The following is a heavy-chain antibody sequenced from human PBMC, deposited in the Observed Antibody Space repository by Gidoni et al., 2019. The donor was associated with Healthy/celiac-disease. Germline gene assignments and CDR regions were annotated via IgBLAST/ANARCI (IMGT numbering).Heavy chain of an antibody. D-gene: IGHD6-13*01. CDR2: ISWDGGST. Sequence: EVQLVESGGVVVQPGGSLRLSCAASGFTFDDYTMHWVRQAPGKGLEWVSLISWDGGSTYYADSVKGRFTISRDNSKNSLYLQMNSLRTEDTALYYCAKASWGSSSWPFDYWGQGTLVTVSS. CDR3: AKASWGSSSWPFDY. J-gene: IGHJ4*02. CDR1: GFTFDDYT. V-gene: IGHV3-43*01.